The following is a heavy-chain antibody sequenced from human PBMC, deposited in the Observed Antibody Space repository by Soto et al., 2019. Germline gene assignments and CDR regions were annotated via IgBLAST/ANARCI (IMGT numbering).Heavy chain of an antibody. D-gene: IGHD6-6*01. V-gene: IGHV1-2*04. Sequence: GASVKVSCKASGYTFTGYYMHWVRQAPGQGLEWMGWINPNSGGTNYAQKFQGWVTMTRDTSISTAYMELSRLRSDDTAVYYCARGSSSLDGAAYSWFDPCGQGPLLTVSS. CDR2: INPNSGGT. J-gene: IGHJ5*02. CDR1: GYTFTGYY. CDR3: ARGSSSLDGAAYSWFDP.